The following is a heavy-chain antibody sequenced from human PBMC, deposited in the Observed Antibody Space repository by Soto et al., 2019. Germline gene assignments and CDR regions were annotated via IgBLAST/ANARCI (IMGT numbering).Heavy chain of an antibody. CDR2: IIPILGIA. Sequence: ASVKVSCKASGGTFSSYAISWVRQAPGQGLEWMGGIIPILGIANYAKKFQGRVTITADKSTSTAYMELSSLRSEDTAVYYCARIRCGGDCYYYYGMDVWGQGTTVTVSS. V-gene: IGHV1-69*10. CDR3: ARIRCGGDCYYYYGMDV. J-gene: IGHJ6*02. D-gene: IGHD2-21*02. CDR1: GGTFSSYA.